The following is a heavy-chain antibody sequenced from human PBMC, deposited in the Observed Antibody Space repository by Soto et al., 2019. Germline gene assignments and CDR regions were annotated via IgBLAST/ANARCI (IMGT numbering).Heavy chain of an antibody. V-gene: IGHV5-10-1*01. CDR2: IDPSDSYT. D-gene: IGHD2-2*01. CDR3: VLVVVVPAATNWFDP. J-gene: IGHJ5*02. CDR1: GYSFTSYW. Sequence: GESLKISCKGSGYSFTSYWISWVRQMPGKGLEWMGRIDPSDSYTNYSPSFQGHVTISADKSISTAYLQWSSLKASDTAMYYCVLVVVVPAATNWFDPWGQGTLVTVSS.